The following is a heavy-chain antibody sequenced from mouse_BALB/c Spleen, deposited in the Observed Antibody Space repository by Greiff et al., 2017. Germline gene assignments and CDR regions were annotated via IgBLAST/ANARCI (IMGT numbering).Heavy chain of an antibody. D-gene: IGHD2-3*01. CDR3: ASGGGLGYYRVAY. Sequence: QVQLQQSGAELMKPGASVKISCKATGYTFSSYWIEWVKQRPGHGLEWIGEILPGSGSTNYNEKFKGKATFTADTSSNTAYMQLSSLTSEDSAVYYCASGGGLGYYRVAYWGQGTLVTVSA. CDR2: ILPGSGST. V-gene: IGHV1-9*01. CDR1: GYTFSSYW. J-gene: IGHJ3*01.